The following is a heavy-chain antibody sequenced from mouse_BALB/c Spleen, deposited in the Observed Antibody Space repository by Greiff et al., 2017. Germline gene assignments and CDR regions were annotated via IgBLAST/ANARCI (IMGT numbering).Heavy chain of an antibody. CDR3: AKYGYYVDY. CDR2: ISSGGGNT. V-gene: IGHV5-9*03. J-gene: IGHJ4*01. Sequence: EVKLVESGGGLVKPGGSLKLSCAASGFTFSSYTMSWVRQTPEKRLEWVATISSGGGNTYYPDSVKGRFTISRDNAKNNLYLQMSSLRSEDTALYYCAKYGYYVDYWGQGTSVTVPS. CDR1: GFTFSSYT. D-gene: IGHD2-10*02.